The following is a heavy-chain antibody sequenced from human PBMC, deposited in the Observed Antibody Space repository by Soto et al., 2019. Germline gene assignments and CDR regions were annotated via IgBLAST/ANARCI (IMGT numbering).Heavy chain of an antibody. V-gene: IGHV6-1*01. CDR1: GSGGASNRAA. CDR3: ASCGDRYGAFCAHFAF. CDR2: TYYRSKWYN. D-gene: IGHD2-21*01. Sequence: RSQTCTISGSGGASNRAAWEWIRQSPSRGLEWLGRTYYRSKWYNDYAVSVKSRITINPDTSKNQISLQLNSVTPEDTAVYYCASCGDRYGAFCAHFAFWGMGILVTVSS. J-gene: IGHJ4*02.